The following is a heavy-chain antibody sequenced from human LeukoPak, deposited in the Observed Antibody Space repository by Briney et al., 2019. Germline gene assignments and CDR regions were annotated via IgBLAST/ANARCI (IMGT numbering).Heavy chain of an antibody. D-gene: IGHD3-3*01. Sequence: GGSLRLFCAASGFTFSDYYMSWLGQAPGKGLEWVSYISSSGSTIYYADSVKGRFTISRDNAKNSLYLQMNSLRAEDTAVYYCARDRGFLEWLFQYYFDYWGQGTLVTVSS. CDR3: ARDRGFLEWLFQYYFDY. CDR2: ISSSGSTI. V-gene: IGHV3-11*01. J-gene: IGHJ4*02. CDR1: GFTFSDYY.